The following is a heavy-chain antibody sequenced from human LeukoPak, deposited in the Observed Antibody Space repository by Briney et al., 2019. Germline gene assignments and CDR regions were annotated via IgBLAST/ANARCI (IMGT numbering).Heavy chain of an antibody. Sequence: SETLSLTCAVYGGSFSGYYWSWIRQPPGKGLEWIGEINHSGSTNYNPSLKSRVTISVDTSKNQFSLKLSSVTAADTAVYYCARGVPVDTAMDTSNYYYYYMDVWGKGTTVTVSS. CDR2: INHSGST. V-gene: IGHV4-34*01. J-gene: IGHJ6*03. D-gene: IGHD5-18*01. CDR1: GGSFSGYY. CDR3: ARGVPVDTAMDTSNYYYYYMDV.